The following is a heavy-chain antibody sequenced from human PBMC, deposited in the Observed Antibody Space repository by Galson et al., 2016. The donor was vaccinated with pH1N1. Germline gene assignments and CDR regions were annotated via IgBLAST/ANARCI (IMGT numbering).Heavy chain of an antibody. CDR2: INPTSGAT. V-gene: IGHV1-2*02. D-gene: IGHD7-27*01. CDR3: ARDHKGTWGTGAYFDL. Sequence: SVKVSCKASEYTFTDYYMHWIRQAPGQRLEWMAWINPTSGATNYAQNFQGRITLTWDTSISTSYMSTSYMELRRLTSDDTAVYYCARDHKGTWGTGAYFDLWGQGTLVTVSS. CDR1: EYTFTDYY. J-gene: IGHJ4*02.